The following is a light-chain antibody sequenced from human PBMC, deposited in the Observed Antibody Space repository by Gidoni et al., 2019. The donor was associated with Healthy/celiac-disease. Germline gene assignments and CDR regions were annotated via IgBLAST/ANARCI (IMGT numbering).Light chain of an antibody. V-gene: IGKV3-20*01. CDR3: QQYGSSPGT. CDR2: GAS. J-gene: IGKJ1*01. Sequence: VLTQSPGTLSLSPGERSTLSCRASQSVSCSYLAWYQQKPGQPPKLLIYGASSRDTGIPDRFSGSGSGTDFTLTISRLEPEDFAVYYCQQYGSSPGTFGQGTKVEIK. CDR1: QSVSCSY.